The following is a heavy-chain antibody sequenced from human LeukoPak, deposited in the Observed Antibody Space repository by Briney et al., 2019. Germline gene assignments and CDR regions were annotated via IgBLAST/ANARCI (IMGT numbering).Heavy chain of an antibody. CDR3: ARAPIDYYDSSGQPDY. J-gene: IGHJ4*02. D-gene: IGHD3-22*01. CDR1: GYTFTGYY. V-gene: IGHV1-8*02. CDR2: MNPNSGNT. Sequence: ASVKVSCKASGYTFTGYYMHWVRQAPGQGLEWMGWMNPNSGNTGYAQKFQGRVTMTRNTSISTAYMELSSLRSEDTAVYYCARAPIDYYDSSGQPDYWGQGTLVTVSS.